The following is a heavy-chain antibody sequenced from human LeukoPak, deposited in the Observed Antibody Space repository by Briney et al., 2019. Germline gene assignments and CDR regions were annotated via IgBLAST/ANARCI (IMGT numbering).Heavy chain of an antibody. CDR1: GGTFNSYA. Sequence: VASVKVSCKASGGTFNSYAISWVRQAPGQGLEWMGIVNPTNTGTTYAQRFQGRVTMTADPATSTVYMVLGSLRSEDTAVYYCAREGVLQAFDVWGHGTMVTASS. V-gene: IGHV1-46*02. CDR2: VNPTNTGT. CDR3: AREGVLQAFDV. D-gene: IGHD4-11*01. J-gene: IGHJ3*01.